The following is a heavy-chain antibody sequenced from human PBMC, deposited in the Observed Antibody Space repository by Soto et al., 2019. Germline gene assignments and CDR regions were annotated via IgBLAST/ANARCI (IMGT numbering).Heavy chain of an antibody. CDR3: ARGGRITMVRGVIITEGRWFDP. D-gene: IGHD3-10*01. CDR1: GYTFTGYY. Sequence: ASVKVSCKASGYTFTGYYMHWVRQAPGQGLEWMGWINPNSGGTNYAQKFQGRVTMTRDTSISTAYMELSRLRSDDTAVYYCARGGRITMVRGVIITEGRWFDPWGQGTLVTVSS. CDR2: INPNSGGT. V-gene: IGHV1-2*02. J-gene: IGHJ5*02.